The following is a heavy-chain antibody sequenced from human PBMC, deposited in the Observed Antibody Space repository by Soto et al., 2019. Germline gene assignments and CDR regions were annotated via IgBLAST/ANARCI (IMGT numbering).Heavy chain of an antibody. V-gene: IGHV3-21*01. CDR2: IRSGSSYI. CDR1: GFPFSSYT. CDR3: ARDGKALYSSSPY. J-gene: IGHJ4*02. D-gene: IGHD6-6*01. Sequence: GGSLILSCASSGFPFSSYTMHWVRPAPGKGLEWVAVIRSGSSYIYYADSVKGRFTTSRDNAKNSLYLQMNSLRAEDTAVYYCARDGKALYSSSPYWGQGTLVNVSS.